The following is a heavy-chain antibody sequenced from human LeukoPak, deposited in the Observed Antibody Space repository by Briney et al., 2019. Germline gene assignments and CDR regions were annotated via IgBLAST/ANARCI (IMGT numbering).Heavy chain of an antibody. J-gene: IGHJ4*02. Sequence: AASVKVSCKASGYTFTDYYMHWVRQAPGQGFEWMGWINPNDGDTNYAQKFQGRVTMTRDTSISTAHMEVRRLRSDDTAVYYCARANFLYCSSSTCLFDYWGQGTLVTVSS. CDR1: GYTFTDYY. CDR3: ARANFLYCSSSTCLFDY. CDR2: INPNDGDT. V-gene: IGHV1-2*02. D-gene: IGHD2-2*01.